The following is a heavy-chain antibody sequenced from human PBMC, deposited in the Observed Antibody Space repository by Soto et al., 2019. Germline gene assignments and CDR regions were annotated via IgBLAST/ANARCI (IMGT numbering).Heavy chain of an antibody. D-gene: IGHD4-17*01. V-gene: IGHV3-33*01. CDR1: GVTFNTYG. CDR3: ARGGGNTVTGLWHFDS. Sequence: QVQLEESGGGVVQPGRSLRLSCEASGVTFNTYGMHWVRQPPGKGLECLAAIWYDGTQKYYADSVKGRFIISRDNAKKTLYLEMNSLSAEATAVYYCARGGGNTVTGLWHFDSWGQVTLVTVSS. J-gene: IGHJ4*02. CDR2: IWYDGTQK.